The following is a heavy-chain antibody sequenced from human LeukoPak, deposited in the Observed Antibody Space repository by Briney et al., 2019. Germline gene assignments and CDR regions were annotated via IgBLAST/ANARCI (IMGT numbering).Heavy chain of an antibody. Sequence: GGSLRLSCAASGFTFSSYGMHWVRQAPGEGLEWVAFIRYDGSNKYYADSVKGRFTISRDNAKNSLYLQMNSLRAEDTALYYCARVTYYDSSGYYYFDYWGQGTLVTVSS. D-gene: IGHD3-22*01. J-gene: IGHJ4*02. CDR2: IRYDGSNK. CDR1: GFTFSSYG. V-gene: IGHV3-30*02. CDR3: ARVTYYDSSGYYYFDY.